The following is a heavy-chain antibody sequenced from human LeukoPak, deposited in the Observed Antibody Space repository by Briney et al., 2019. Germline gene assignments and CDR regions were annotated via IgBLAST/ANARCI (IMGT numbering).Heavy chain of an antibody. CDR3: ARAISGSYYGNPLHFDY. Sequence: GGSLRLSCAASGFTFSSYEMNWVRQAPGKGLQWVSSISSSSSYIYYADSVKGRFTISRDNAKNSLYLQMNSLRAEDTAVYYCARAISGSYYGNPLHFDYWGQGTLVTVSS. CDR1: GFTFSSYE. V-gene: IGHV3-21*01. J-gene: IGHJ4*02. CDR2: ISSSSSYI. D-gene: IGHD1-26*01.